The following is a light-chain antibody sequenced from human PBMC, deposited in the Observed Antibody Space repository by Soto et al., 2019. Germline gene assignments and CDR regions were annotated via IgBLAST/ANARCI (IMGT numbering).Light chain of an antibody. CDR3: QQYSNFLFT. V-gene: IGKV1-5*03. CDR1: QSIDSW. J-gene: IGKJ3*01. Sequence: DIQMTQSPSTLSASVGDRVTITCRASQSIDSWLTWYQQKPGKAPKVLIYKASTLESGVPSRFSGSGSETEFTLTISSLQPDDFATYYCQQYSNFLFTFGPGTKVDIK. CDR2: KAS.